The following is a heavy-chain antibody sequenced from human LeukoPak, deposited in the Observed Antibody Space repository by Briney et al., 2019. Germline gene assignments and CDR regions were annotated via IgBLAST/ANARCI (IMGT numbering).Heavy chain of an antibody. J-gene: IGHJ5*02. CDR2: VDPGDGHT. Sequence: ASVKISCKTSIYTFTDSSIHWLRQAPGKGLEWLGRVDPGDGHTRYAAKVQGRVTITADTSADTAYMELSSLRSDDMAVYYCARDAPAYYDGTGKNLWGQGTLVTVSS. V-gene: IGHV1-69-2*01. D-gene: IGHD3-10*01. CDR3: ARDAPAYYDGTGKNL. CDR1: IYTFTDSS.